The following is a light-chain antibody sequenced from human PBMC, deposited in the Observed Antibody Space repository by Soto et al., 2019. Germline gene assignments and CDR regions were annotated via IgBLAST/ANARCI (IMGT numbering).Light chain of an antibody. V-gene: IGKV1-5*03. CDR1: QTISSW. CDR3: QHYNSYSEA. CDR2: KAS. Sequence: DIQMTQSPSTLSGSVGDIVTIIGRASQTISSWLAWYQQKPGKAPKLLIYKASTLKSGVPSRFSGSGSGTEFTLTISSLQPDDFATYYCQHYNSYSEAFGQGTKVDIK. J-gene: IGKJ1*01.